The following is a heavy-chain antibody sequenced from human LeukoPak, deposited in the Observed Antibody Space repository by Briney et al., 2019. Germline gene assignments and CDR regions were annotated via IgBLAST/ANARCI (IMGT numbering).Heavy chain of an antibody. Sequence: PGGSLRLSCAASGFTFSSYGMHWVRQAPGKGLEWVAFIRYDGSNKYYADSVKGRFTISRDNSKNTLYLQMNSLRAEDTARYYCAKGEWNVVVPAAIAYWGQGTLVTVSS. CDR1: GFTFSSYG. CDR2: IRYDGSNK. D-gene: IGHD2-2*02. J-gene: IGHJ1*01. CDR3: AKGEWNVVVPAAIAY. V-gene: IGHV3-30*02.